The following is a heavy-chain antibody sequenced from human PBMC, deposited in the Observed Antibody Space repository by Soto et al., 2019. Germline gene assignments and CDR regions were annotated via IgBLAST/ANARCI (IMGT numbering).Heavy chain of an antibody. CDR3: ARGAGDYYYYYYMDV. D-gene: IGHD3-10*01. V-gene: IGHV1-18*01. CDR2: ISAYNGNT. Sequence: ASVKVSCKASGYTFTSYGISWVRQAPGQGLEWMGWISAYNGNTNYAQKLQGRVTMTTDTSTSTAYMELRSLRSDDTAAYYCARGAGDYYYYYYMDVWGKGTTVTVSS. CDR1: GYTFTSYG. J-gene: IGHJ6*03.